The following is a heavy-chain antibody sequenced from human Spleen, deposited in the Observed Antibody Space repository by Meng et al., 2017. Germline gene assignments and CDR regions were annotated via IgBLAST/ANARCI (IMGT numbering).Heavy chain of an antibody. J-gene: IGHJ4*02. CDR3: ARGPTTMAHDFDY. Sequence: GSLRLSCAVSGYSISSGYYWGWIRQPPGKGLEWIGEIYHSGSTNYNPSLESRATISVGTSQNNLSLKLSSVTAADSAVYYCARGPTTMAHDFDYWGQGTLVTVSS. CDR1: GYSISSGYY. CDR2: IYHSGST. D-gene: IGHD4-11*01. V-gene: IGHV4-38-2*01.